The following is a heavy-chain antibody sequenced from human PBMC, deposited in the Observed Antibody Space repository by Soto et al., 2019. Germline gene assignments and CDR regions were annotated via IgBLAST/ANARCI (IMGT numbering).Heavy chain of an antibody. CDR1: GGSFSGYY. CDR2: VEHRGNT. D-gene: IGHD5-18*01. CDR3: ARGGGYSYHLYGMDV. Sequence: QVQLQQWGAGLLKPSETLSLTCAVYGGSFSGYYWFWVRQPPGRGLEWIGEVEHRGNTNYNPSLTSRVTISLDTSKNQFSLEMTSVTAADTAVYYCARGGGYSYHLYGMDVWGQGTTVTVSS. J-gene: IGHJ6*02. V-gene: IGHV4-34*01.